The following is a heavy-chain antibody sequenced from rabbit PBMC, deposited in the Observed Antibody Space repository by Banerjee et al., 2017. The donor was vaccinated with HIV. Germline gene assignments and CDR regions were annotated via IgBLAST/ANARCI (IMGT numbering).Heavy chain of an antibody. V-gene: IGHV1S40*01. CDR2: IYADSSGNT. J-gene: IGHJ4*01. D-gene: IGHD1-1*01. Sequence: GLEWIACIYADSSGNTYYASWAKGRFTISKTSSTTVTLQMTSLTAADTATYFCARGSNVYLNLWGQGTLVTVS. CDR3: ARGSNVYLNL.